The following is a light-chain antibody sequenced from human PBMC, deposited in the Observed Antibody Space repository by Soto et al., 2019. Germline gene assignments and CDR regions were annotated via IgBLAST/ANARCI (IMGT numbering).Light chain of an antibody. CDR2: EVS. CDR3: SSYTAGTTV. CDR1: SSDVGGYNY. Sequence: QSALTQPASVSGSPGQSVTISCTGTSSDVGGYNYVSWYQQHPGKAPKLVIYEVSNRPSGVSDRFSGSKSGNTASLTISGLQAEDEADYHCSSYTAGTTVFGTGTKLTVL. J-gene: IGLJ1*01. V-gene: IGLV2-14*01.